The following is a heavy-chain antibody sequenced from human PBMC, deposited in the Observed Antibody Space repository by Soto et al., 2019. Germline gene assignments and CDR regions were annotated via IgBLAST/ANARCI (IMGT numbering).Heavy chain of an antibody. Sequence: DVQLVESGGALVQPGRSLRLSCAASGFTFHDHAMHWVRQVPGKGLEWISGISWNSETTRYAESVKGRFTISRDNAKNSLDLQMNRLRVEDTALYYCAKDKAAAGALNAFDVWGQGTMVTVSS. V-gene: IGHV3-9*01. J-gene: IGHJ3*01. CDR1: GFTFHDHA. CDR2: ISWNSETT. CDR3: AKDKAAAGALNAFDV. D-gene: IGHD6-13*01.